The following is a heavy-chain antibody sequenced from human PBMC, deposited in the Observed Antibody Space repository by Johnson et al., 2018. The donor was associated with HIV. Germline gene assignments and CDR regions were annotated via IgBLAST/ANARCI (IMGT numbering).Heavy chain of an antibody. V-gene: IGHV3-13*01. Sequence: VQLVESGGGLVQPGGSLRLSCAASGFTFSTYDMHWVRQTTGKRLEWVSAIGTAGDTYYPGSVEGRFTISRENAKNSLYLQMNSLRVGDTAVYYCARAKVGRGAKGWACDIWGQGTMVTVSS. CDR1: GFTFSTYD. CDR2: IGTAGDT. J-gene: IGHJ3*02. CDR3: ARAKVGRGAKGWACDI. D-gene: IGHD3-10*01.